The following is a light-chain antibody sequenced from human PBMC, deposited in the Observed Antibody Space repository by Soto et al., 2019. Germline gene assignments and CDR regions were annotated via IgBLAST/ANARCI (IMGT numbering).Light chain of an antibody. J-gene: IGKJ2*01. CDR1: QSVNSNY. CDR2: GAS. V-gene: IGKV3-20*01. CDR3: QLYGSSPLYT. Sequence: EIVLTQSPGTLSLSPGERATLSCRTSQSVNSNYLAWYQQRPGQAPRLLIYGASSRATGIPDRFSGSGSGTDFTLTISGLEPEDFAVYYCQLYGSSPLYTFGQGTKLEIK.